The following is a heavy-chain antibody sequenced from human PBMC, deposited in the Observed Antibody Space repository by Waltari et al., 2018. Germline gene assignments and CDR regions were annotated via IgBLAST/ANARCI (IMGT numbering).Heavy chain of an antibody. D-gene: IGHD1-1*01. CDR2: ISISGTKL. V-gene: IGHV3-23*01. Sequence: EVQLLESGGGFVQPGGSLRLACVVSGFRFSSSSMSWARPAPGKGLEWVSSISISGTKLYYADSVKGRFTISRDNSKNALHLQMNSLRAEDTAIYYCAKEIRPNDFWGQGTLVTVSS. J-gene: IGHJ4*02. CDR3: AKEIRPNDF. CDR1: GFRFSSSS.